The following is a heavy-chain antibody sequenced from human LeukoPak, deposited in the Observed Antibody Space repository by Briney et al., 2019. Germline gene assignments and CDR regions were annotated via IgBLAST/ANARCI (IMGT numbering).Heavy chain of an antibody. V-gene: IGHV4-34*01. CDR1: GGSISSYY. J-gene: IGHJ3*02. CDR2: INHSGST. Sequence: SETLSLTCTVSGGSISSYYWSWIRQPAGKGLEWIGEINHSGSTNYNPSLKSRVTISVDTSKNQFSLKLSSVTAADTAVYYCARLYCSGGSCYSGDVFDMWGQGTMVTVSS. CDR3: ARLYCSGGSCYSGDVFDM. D-gene: IGHD2-15*01.